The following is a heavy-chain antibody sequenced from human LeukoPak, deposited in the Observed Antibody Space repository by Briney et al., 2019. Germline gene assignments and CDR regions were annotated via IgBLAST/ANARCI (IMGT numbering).Heavy chain of an antibody. Sequence: PGGSLRLSCAASGFTFSSYSMNWVRQAPGKGLEWVSSISSSSSYIYYADSVKGRFTISRDNAKNSLYLQMNSLRAEDTAVYHCAGSTHARGYSGYEFFDYWGQGTLVTVSS. CDR3: AGSTHARGYSGYEFFDY. CDR2: ISSSSSYI. V-gene: IGHV3-21*01. J-gene: IGHJ4*02. D-gene: IGHD5-12*01. CDR1: GFTFSSYS.